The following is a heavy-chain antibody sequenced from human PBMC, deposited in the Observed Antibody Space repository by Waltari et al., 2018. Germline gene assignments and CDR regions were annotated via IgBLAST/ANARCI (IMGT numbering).Heavy chain of an antibody. CDR2: INANNGGT. CDR1: GYTFTGYY. J-gene: IGHJ6*04. Sequence: QVQLVQSGAEVKKPGASVKVSCKASGYTFTGYYIQWVRQAPGQGLEWMGWINANNGGTNYAQKFKGTVTCTRDTSISTAYMELSRLRSDDTALYYCARGDYSGSGGPNMDVWGTGTTVTVSS. CDR3: ARGDYSGSGGPNMDV. V-gene: IGHV1-2*02. D-gene: IGHD3-10*01.